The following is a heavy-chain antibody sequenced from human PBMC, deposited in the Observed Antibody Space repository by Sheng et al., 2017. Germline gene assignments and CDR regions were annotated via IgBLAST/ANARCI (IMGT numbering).Heavy chain of an antibody. D-gene: IGHD6-19*01. V-gene: IGHV3-23*01. CDR2: ISGSGGST. J-gene: IGHJ4*02. CDR3: ARGGVARSSSGWYVY. CDR1: GFTFSSYA. Sequence: EVQLLESGGGLVQPGGSLRLSCAASGFTFSSYAMSWVRQAPGKGLEWVSAISGSGGSTYYADSVKGRFTISRDNSKNTLYLQMNSLRAEDTAVYYCARGGVARSSSGWYVYCGQGTLVTVSS.